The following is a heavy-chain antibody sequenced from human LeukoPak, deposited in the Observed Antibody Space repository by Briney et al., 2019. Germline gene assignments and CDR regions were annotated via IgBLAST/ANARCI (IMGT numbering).Heavy chain of an antibody. Sequence: PSETLSLTCTVSGGSISSGDYYWSWIRQPPGKGLEWIGYIYYSGSTYYNPSLKSRVTISVDTSKNQFSLKLSSVTAADTAVYYCARALRQDFRSGYPSSHFDYWGQGTLVTVSS. D-gene: IGHD3-3*01. V-gene: IGHV4-30-4*01. CDR2: IYYSGST. CDR3: ARALRQDFRSGYPSSHFDY. J-gene: IGHJ4*02. CDR1: GGSISSGDYY.